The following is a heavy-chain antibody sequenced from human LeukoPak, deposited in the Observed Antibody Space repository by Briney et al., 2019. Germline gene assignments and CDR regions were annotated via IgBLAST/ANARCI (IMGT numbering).Heavy chain of an antibody. CDR2: TYYRSTWYN. V-gene: IGHV6-1*01. J-gene: IGHJ4*02. D-gene: IGHD7-27*01. Sequence: SRTLSLTCAISGDSVSSNSAAWNWIRPSPSRGPEWLGRTYYRSTWYNDYAVSVKSRITINPDTSKNQFSLQLNSVTPEDTAVYYCAGGTGVFDDWGQGTLVTVSS. CDR3: AGGTGVFDD. CDR1: GDSVSSNSAA.